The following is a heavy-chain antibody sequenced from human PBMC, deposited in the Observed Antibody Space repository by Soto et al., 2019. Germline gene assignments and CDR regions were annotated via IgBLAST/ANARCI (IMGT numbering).Heavy chain of an antibody. J-gene: IGHJ6*02. Sequence: HGESLKISCKGSGYSFTSYWTGWVRQMPGKGLEWMGIIYPGDSDTRYSPSFQGQVTISADKSISTAYLQWSSLKASDTAMYYCAFPPTNGINGMDVWGQGTTVTVSS. D-gene: IGHD2-8*01. V-gene: IGHV5-51*01. CDR1: GYSFTSYW. CDR3: AFPPTNGINGMDV. CDR2: IYPGDSDT.